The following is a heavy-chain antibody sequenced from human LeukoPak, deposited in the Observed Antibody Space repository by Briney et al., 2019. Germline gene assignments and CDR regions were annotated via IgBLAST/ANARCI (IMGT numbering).Heavy chain of an antibody. CDR2: VNPNSGTT. Sequence: ASVKVSCKASGYTFTDNTMHWVRQAPGQGLEWMGWVNPNSGTTKSTQSFQGRVTVTRDTSISTAYMELSGLRSDDTAVYYCARDRYGDGFAHFDYWGQGALVTVSS. CDR1: GYTFTDNT. CDR3: ARDRYGDGFAHFDY. D-gene: IGHD5-24*01. J-gene: IGHJ4*02. V-gene: IGHV1-2*02.